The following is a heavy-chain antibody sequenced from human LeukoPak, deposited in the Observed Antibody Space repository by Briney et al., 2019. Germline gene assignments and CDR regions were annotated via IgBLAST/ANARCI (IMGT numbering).Heavy chain of an antibody. CDR1: GFTFSSYG. J-gene: IGHJ4*02. CDR2: ISYDGSNK. V-gene: IGHV3-30*03. Sequence: GGSLRLSCAASGFTFSSYGMHWVRQAPGKGLEWVAVISYDGSNKYYADSVKGRFTISRDNSKNTLYLQMNSLRAEDTAVYYCARTKIAAAGPTLDYWGQGTLVTVSS. CDR3: ARTKIAAAGPTLDY. D-gene: IGHD6-13*01.